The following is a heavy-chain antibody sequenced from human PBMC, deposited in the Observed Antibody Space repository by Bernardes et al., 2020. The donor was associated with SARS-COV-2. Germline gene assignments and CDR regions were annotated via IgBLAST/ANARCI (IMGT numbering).Heavy chain of an antibody. J-gene: IGHJ4*02. CDR1: GFTFSSYS. CDR2: ISSSSSYI. CDR3: ARDLWGSSWYRHPFDY. Sequence: GGSLRLSCAASGFTFSSYSMNWVRQAPGKGLEWVSSISSSSSYIYYADSVKGRFTISRDNAKNSLYLQMNSLRAEDTAVYYCARDLWGSSWYRHPFDYWGQGTLVTVSS. D-gene: IGHD6-13*01. V-gene: IGHV3-21*01.